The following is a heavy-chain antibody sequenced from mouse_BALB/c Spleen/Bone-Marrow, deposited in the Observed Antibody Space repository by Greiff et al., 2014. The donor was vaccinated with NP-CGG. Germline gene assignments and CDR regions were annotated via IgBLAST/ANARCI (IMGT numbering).Heavy chain of an antibody. D-gene: IGHD2-1*01. CDR1: GFTFSRYG. J-gene: IGHJ4*01. V-gene: IGHV5-6*02. CDR2: ISSGGSYT. Sequence: DVMLVESGGDLVKPGGSLKLSCAASGFTFSRYGMSWVRQTPDKRLEWVANISSGGSYTYYPDSVKGRFTISRDNAKNTLYLHMSSLKSEDTAMYYCARQYGNLGVMDYWGQGTSVTVSS. CDR3: ARQYGNLGVMDY.